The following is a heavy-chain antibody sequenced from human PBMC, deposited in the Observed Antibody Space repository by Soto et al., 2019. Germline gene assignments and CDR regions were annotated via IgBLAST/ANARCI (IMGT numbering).Heavy chain of an antibody. CDR3: ASRDPGTSVDD. V-gene: IGHV4-4*02. J-gene: IGHJ4*02. CDR1: GGSFTSNNW. Sequence: QVQLQESGPGLVKPSGTLSLTCAVSGGSFTSNNWWTWVRQPPGQGLEWIGEIYRTGSTNYNPSPKSRVTISLDKSENQFSLKVTSLTAADTAVYYCASRDPGTSVDDWGQGTLVTVSS. CDR2: IYRTGST. D-gene: IGHD1-7*01.